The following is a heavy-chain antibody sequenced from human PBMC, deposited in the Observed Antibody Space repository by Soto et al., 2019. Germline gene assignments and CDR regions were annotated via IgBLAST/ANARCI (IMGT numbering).Heavy chain of an antibody. CDR1: GYIFTSYW. D-gene: IGHD1-20*01. CDR3: ARQRRNWNDDYYGMDV. J-gene: IGHJ6*02. Sequence: GESLKISCNGSGYIFTSYWIGWVRQMPGKGLEWMGIIYPGDSDTRYSPSFQGQVTISAGKSISTAYPQWSSLKASDTAMYYCARQRRNWNDDYYGMDVWGQGTTVTVSS. V-gene: IGHV5-51*01. CDR2: IYPGDSDT.